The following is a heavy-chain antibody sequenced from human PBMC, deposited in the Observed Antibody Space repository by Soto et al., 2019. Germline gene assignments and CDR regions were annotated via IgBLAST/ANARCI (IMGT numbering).Heavy chain of an antibody. V-gene: IGHV3-21*01. CDR2: ISSSISYI. Sequence: SGGSLRLSCAASGFTFSSYSMNWVRQAPGKGLEWVSSISSSISYIYYADSVKGRFTISRDNAKNSLYLQMNSLRAEDTAVYYCARDQGGGSDTIFGVVIKPRGYYGMDVWGQGTTVTVSS. D-gene: IGHD3-3*01. CDR1: GFTFSSYS. CDR3: ARDQGGGSDTIFGVVIKPRGYYGMDV. J-gene: IGHJ6*02.